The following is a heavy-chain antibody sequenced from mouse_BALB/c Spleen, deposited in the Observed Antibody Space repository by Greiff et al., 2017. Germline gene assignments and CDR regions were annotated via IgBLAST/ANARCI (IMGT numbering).Heavy chain of an antibody. Sequence: QVQLQQSGAELVRPGSSVKISCKASGYAFSSYWMNWVKQRPGQGLEWIGQIYPGDGDTNYNGKFKGKATLTADKSSSTAYMQLSSLTSEDSAVYFCARGGDYAYFDYWGQGTTLTVSS. CDR3: ARGGDYAYFDY. CDR2: IYPGDGDT. J-gene: IGHJ2*01. D-gene: IGHD2-4*01. V-gene: IGHV1-80*01. CDR1: GYAFSSYW.